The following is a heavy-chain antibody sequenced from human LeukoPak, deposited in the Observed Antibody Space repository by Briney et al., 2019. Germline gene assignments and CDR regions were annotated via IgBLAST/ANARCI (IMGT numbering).Heavy chain of an antibody. D-gene: IGHD3-22*01. CDR1: GFTFSSYA. Sequence: GGSLRLSCAASGFTFSSYAMSWVREAPGKGRAGGSGISGRGGSAHYADSVKGRFTISRDNSKHPLHLQMHSLRAEDTALYYCAKGYYDSRGYYTPPFDYWGQGTLVTVSS. V-gene: IGHV3-23*01. CDR2: ISGRGGSA. J-gene: IGHJ4*02. CDR3: AKGYYDSRGYYTPPFDY.